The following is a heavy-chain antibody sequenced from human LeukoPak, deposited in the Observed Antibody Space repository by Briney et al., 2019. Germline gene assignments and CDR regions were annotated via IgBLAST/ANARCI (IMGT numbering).Heavy chain of an antibody. CDR2: IKSDGNSA. J-gene: IGHJ4*02. Sequence: GGSLRLSCAASGFTFSDYWMHWVRQAPGKGLVWVSLIKSDGNSAMYADSVEGRFSISRDNAKNTVYLQMNSLRAEDTAVYFCTREVASAAFDYWGQGTPVTAPS. V-gene: IGHV3-74*03. CDR3: TREVASAAFDY. CDR1: GFTFSDYW. D-gene: IGHD5-12*01.